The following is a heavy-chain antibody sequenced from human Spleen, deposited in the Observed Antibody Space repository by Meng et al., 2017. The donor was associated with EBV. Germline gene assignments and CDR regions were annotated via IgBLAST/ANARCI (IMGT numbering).Heavy chain of an antibody. CDR2: IYFTGST. D-gene: IGHD2-2*02. CDR1: GGSVRSGTYY. Sequence: QVHRQESGPGLGKPSETLYLTCTVSGGSVRSGTYYWSWIRQPPGKGLEWIGYIYFTGSTKYNPSLKTRVTISVDTSRNQFSLRLTSVTTADTAVYYCARKLYTDSFFDSWGQGTLVTVSS. CDR3: ARKLYTDSFFDS. V-gene: IGHV4-61*01. J-gene: IGHJ4*02.